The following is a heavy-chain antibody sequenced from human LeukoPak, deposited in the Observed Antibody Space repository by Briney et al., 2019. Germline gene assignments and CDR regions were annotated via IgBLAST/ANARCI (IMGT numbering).Heavy chain of an antibody. CDR1: GFTFSSYA. Sequence: GGSLRLSCAASGFTFSSYAPSWVRRAPGKGLEWVSAISGSGGSTYYADSVKGRFTISRDNSKNTLFLQMNSLRAEDTAVYYCAKDRPCGGDCYWRDYWGQGTLVTVSS. D-gene: IGHD2-21*02. V-gene: IGHV3-23*01. CDR3: AKDRPCGGDCYWRDY. J-gene: IGHJ4*02. CDR2: ISGSGGST.